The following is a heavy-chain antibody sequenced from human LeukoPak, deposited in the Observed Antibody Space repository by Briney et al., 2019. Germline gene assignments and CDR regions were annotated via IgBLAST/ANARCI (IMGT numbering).Heavy chain of an antibody. CDR1: GFIFRNYG. J-gene: IGHJ3*01. Sequence: PGGSLRLSCAASGFIFRNYGMNWVRQPPGKGLEWVSGVSPNGEAAYYADSVKGRFTISRDNSKNTLYLQMNSLRAEDTAVYYCAKDLWDYVWGSYRFSDYWGQGTMVTVSS. CDR2: VSPNGEAA. D-gene: IGHD3-16*02. V-gene: IGHV3-23*01. CDR3: AKDLWDYVWGSYRFSDY.